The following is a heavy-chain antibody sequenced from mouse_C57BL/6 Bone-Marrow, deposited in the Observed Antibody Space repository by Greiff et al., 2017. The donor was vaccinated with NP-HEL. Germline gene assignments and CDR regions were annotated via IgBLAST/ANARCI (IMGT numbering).Heavy chain of an antibody. D-gene: IGHD2-3*01. CDR1: GFTFSSYG. Sequence: EVKLMESGGDLVKPGGSLKLSCAASGFTFSSYGMSWVRQTPDKRLEWVATISSGGSYTYYPDSVKGRFTISRDNAKNTLYLQMSSLKSGDTAPGAMMVTTSFYYFDYWGQGTTLTVSS. V-gene: IGHV5-6*01. J-gene: IGHJ2*01. CDR2: ISSGGSYT. CDR3: MVTTSFYYFDY.